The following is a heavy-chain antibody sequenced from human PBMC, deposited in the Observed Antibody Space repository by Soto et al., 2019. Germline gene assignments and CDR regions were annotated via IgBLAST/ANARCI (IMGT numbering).Heavy chain of an antibody. V-gene: IGHV1-8*01. CDR3: ARGRIIVAGGFDP. Sequence: QVQLVQSGAEVKKPGASVKVSCKASGYTFTSYDIIWVRQATGQGLEWMGWMNPSTGNTDSAEKLQGRLTMARNTSISTVYMELSSLSFEDTVVYSCARGRIIVAGGFDPWGQGTLVTVSS. D-gene: IGHD6-19*01. J-gene: IGHJ5*02. CDR2: MNPSTGNT. CDR1: GYTFTSYD.